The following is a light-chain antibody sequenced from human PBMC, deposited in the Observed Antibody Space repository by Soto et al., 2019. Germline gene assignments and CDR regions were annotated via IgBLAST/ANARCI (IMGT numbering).Light chain of an antibody. CDR1: QSVSHF. J-gene: IGKJ4*02. Sequence: EIVLTQSPATLSLSPGESATLSCRASQSVSHFLAWYQQKPGQAPRLLIYDTSSRATGIPGMFSGSGSGTDFTLTIDILEPADAAVYYWQQRTDWPTFGGGTNVEI. CDR2: DTS. V-gene: IGKV3-11*01. CDR3: QQRTDWPT.